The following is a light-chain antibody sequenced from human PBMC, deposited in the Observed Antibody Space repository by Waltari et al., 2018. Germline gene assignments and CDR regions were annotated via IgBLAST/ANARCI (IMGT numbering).Light chain of an antibody. CDR2: DVS. CDR1: TSDY. J-gene: IGLJ2*01. V-gene: IGLV2-14*01. Sequence: QSALTQPASMSGSPGQSITISCTGTTSDYVSWYQQHPGKAPKPIIYDVSNRPSGVSNRFSCSKSGNTASLTISGLQAEDEADYYCSSYTVNIVIFGGGTKLTVL. CDR3: SSYTVNIVI.